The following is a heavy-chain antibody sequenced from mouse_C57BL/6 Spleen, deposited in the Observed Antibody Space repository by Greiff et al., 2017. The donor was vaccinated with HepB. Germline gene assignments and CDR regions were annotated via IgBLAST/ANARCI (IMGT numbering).Heavy chain of an antibody. CDR1: GYTFTDYN. D-gene: IGHD2-1*01. CDR2: INPNNGGT. V-gene: IGHV1-22*01. Sequence: VQLQQSGPELVKPGASVKMSCKASGYTFTDYNMHWVKQSHGKSLEWIGYINPNNGGTSYNQKFKGKATLTVNKSSSTAYMELRRLTSEDSAVYYCASIYCGNSYAMDYWGQGTSVTVSS. CDR3: ASIYCGNSYAMDY. J-gene: IGHJ4*01.